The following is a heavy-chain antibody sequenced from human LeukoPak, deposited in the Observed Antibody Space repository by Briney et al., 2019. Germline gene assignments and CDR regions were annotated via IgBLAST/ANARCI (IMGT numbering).Heavy chain of an antibody. V-gene: IGHV3-23*01. CDR3: TTLRPYIQPR. D-gene: IGHD5-18*01. CDR1: VFTFSNYG. Sequence: GGTLRLSCAASVFTFSNYGMSWVRQAPGKGLEWVSAISGSGGSTYYADSVKGRFTISRDNSKNTLYLQMNSLRAEDTAVYYCTTLRPYIQPRWGQGTMVTVSS. J-gene: IGHJ3*01. CDR2: ISGSGGST.